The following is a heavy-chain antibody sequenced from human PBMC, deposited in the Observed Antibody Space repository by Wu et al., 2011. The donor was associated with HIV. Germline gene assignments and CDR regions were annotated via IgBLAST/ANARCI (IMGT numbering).Heavy chain of an antibody. CDR2: FDPEDGET. V-gene: IGHV1-24*01. J-gene: IGHJ3*02. D-gene: IGHD6-19*01. CDR1: GYTLTELS. CDR3: ATIGYTSGWYGAAFDI. Sequence: QVQLVQSGAEVKKPGASVKVSCKVSGYTLTELSMHWVRQAPGKGLEWMGGFDPEDGETIYAQKFQGRVTMTEDTSTDTAYMELSSLRSEDTAVYYCATIGYTSGWYGAAFDIWGQGTMVTVSS.